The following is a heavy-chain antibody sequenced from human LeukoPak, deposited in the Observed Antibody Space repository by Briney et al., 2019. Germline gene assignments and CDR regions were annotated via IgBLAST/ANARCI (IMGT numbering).Heavy chain of an antibody. V-gene: IGHV3-23*01. Sequence: PGGSLRLSCAASGFTFSSYAMSWVRQAPGKGLEWVSSISGSGGSTYYADSVKGRFTISRDTSKNTLYLQMNSLRAEDTALFFFEKKRAYDILAGYNDYWGQGTLVTVSS. CDR2: ISGSGGST. CDR3: EKKRAYDILAGYNDY. CDR1: GFTFSSYA. D-gene: IGHD3-9*01. J-gene: IGHJ4*02.